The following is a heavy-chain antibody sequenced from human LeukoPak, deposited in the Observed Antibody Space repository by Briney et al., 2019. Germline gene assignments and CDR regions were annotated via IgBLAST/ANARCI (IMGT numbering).Heavy chain of an antibody. V-gene: IGHV3-23*01. J-gene: IGHJ4*02. CDR1: GFTFSTYG. Sequence: SGGSLRLSCAASGFTFSTYGMTWVRQAPGRGVEWVSAISGSAARTFYADSVKGRFTISIDNSKNTLSLQMNSLRAEDTAVYYCAKRGPGSPESGKYYFDYWGQGTLVTVSS. CDR2: ISGSAART. D-gene: IGHD3-10*01. CDR3: AKRGPGSPESGKYYFDY.